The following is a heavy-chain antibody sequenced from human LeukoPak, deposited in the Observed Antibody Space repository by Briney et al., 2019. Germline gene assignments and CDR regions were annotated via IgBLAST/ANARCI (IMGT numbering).Heavy chain of an antibody. Sequence: SETLSLTCTVSGGSISSYYWSWIRQPAGKGLEWIGRIYTSGSTNYNPSLKSRVTMSVDTSKNQFSLKLSSVTAADTAVYYCAREGCSGGSCYHDYWGQGTLVTVSS. CDR1: GGSISSYY. CDR2: IYTSGST. J-gene: IGHJ4*02. CDR3: AREGCSGGSCYHDY. V-gene: IGHV4-4*07. D-gene: IGHD2-15*01.